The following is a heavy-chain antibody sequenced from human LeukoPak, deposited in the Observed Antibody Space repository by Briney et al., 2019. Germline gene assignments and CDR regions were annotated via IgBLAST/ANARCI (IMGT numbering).Heavy chain of an antibody. CDR3: AKERTYYYDSSKWDY. CDR2: ISYDGSNK. V-gene: IGHV3-30*18. Sequence: GGSLRLSCAASGFTFSSYGMHWVRQAPGKGLEWVAVISYDGSNKYYADSVKGRFTISRDNSKNTLYLQMNSLRAEDTAVYYCAKERTYYYDSSKWDYWGQGTPVTVSS. D-gene: IGHD3-22*01. J-gene: IGHJ4*02. CDR1: GFTFSSYG.